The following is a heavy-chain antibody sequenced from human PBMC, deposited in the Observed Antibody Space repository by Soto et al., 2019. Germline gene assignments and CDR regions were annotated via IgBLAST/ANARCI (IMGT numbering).Heavy chain of an antibody. V-gene: IGHV3-23*01. D-gene: IGHD5-12*01. J-gene: IGHJ4*02. CDR1: GFTFSSYA. CDR3: AKDVELATITGLFDY. Sequence: EVQLLESGGGLVQPGGSLRLSCAASGFTFSSYAMSWVRQAPGKGLEWVSAISGSGGSTYYADSVKGRFTISRDNSKNTLYLQMNRLRAEDTAVYYCAKDVELATITGLFDYWGQGTLVTVSS. CDR2: ISGSGGST.